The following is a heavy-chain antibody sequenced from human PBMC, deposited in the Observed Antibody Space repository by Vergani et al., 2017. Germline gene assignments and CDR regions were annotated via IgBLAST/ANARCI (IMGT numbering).Heavy chain of an antibody. Sequence: EVQLVESGGGLVKPGGSLRLSCAASGFTFSNAWMNWVRQAPGKGLEWVGRIKSKTDGGTTDYAAPVKGRFTISRDNAKNSLYLQMNSLRAEDTAVYYCARDGTYSPPDVWGKGTTVTVSS. CDR2: IKSKTDGGTT. CDR3: ARDGTYSPPDV. J-gene: IGHJ6*04. D-gene: IGHD1-26*01. V-gene: IGHV3-15*07. CDR1: GFTFSNAW.